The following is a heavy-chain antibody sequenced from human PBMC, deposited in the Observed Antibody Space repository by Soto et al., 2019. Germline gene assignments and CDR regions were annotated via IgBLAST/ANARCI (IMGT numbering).Heavy chain of an antibody. CDR3: ASTYSTSWYWFDP. CDR1: GFSLSNAGLG. CDR2: IFSNDEK. J-gene: IGHJ5*02. Sequence: QVTVKESGPVLVKPTETLTLTCTVSGFSLSNAGLGVSWIRQPPGKALEWLAHIFSNDEKSYSTSLKSRLTIAKDTSKSQVVLTRTNMDPVDTATCYCASTYSTSWYWFDPWGQGTLVTVSS. D-gene: IGHD6-13*01. V-gene: IGHV2-26*04.